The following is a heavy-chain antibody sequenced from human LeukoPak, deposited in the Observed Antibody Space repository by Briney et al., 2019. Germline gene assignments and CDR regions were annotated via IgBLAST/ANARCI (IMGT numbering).Heavy chain of an antibody. D-gene: IGHD6-13*01. CDR3: ARGEQQLGTYYYYYYYMDV. CDR1: GGSSSGYY. Sequence: PPETLSLTCALYGGSSSGYYWSWVRHPPGEGLEWEGEINHSGSTNYNPSLKSRVTISVDTSKNQFSLKLSSVTAADTAVYYCARGEQQLGTYYYYYYYMDVWGKGTTVTVSS. CDR2: INHSGST. J-gene: IGHJ6*03. V-gene: IGHV4-34*01.